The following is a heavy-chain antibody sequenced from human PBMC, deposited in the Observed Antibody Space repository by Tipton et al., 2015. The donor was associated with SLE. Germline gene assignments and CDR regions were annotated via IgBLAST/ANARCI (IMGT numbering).Heavy chain of an antibody. J-gene: IGHJ4*02. Sequence: TLSLTRTVSGGSISSSSYYWGWIRQPPGKGLEWIGTIYYSGRTYFNPPLKSRVTISVDTSKNQFSLKVSSVTAADTAVYYCARDQAAGHYFDYWGQGTLVTVSS. CDR1: GGSISSSSYY. CDR2: IYYSGRT. D-gene: IGHD6-13*01. V-gene: IGHV4-39*07. CDR3: ARDQAAGHYFDY.